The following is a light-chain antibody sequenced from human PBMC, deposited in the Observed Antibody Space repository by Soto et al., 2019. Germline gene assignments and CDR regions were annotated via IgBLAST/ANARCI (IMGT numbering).Light chain of an antibody. J-gene: IGKJ4*01. V-gene: IGKV3-20*01. Sequence: EIVLTQSPGTLSLSPGERATLSCRASQTVSSSYLAWYQQKPGQAPRLLIYGASTRANGIPDRFSGSGSGTHLTLTISSLEPEDFAVFYCQQYDTSPRLTFGGGTKVEIK. CDR1: QTVSSSY. CDR2: GAS. CDR3: QQYDTSPRLT.